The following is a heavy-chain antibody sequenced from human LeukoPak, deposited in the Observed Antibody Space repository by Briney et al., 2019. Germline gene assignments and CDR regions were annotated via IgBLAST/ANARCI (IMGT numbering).Heavy chain of an antibody. V-gene: IGHV1-18*01. CDR2: ISAYNDNT. D-gene: IGHD2-2*01. J-gene: IGHJ5*02. CDR3: ARVVPAARNGGSSFDP. Sequence: ASVKVSCKASGYTFTSYGISWVRQARGQGLEWMGWISAYNDNTNYAQKLQGRVTMTTDTSTSTAYMELRSLRSDGTAVYYCARVVPAARNGGSSFDPWGQGTLVTVSS. CDR1: GYTFTSYG.